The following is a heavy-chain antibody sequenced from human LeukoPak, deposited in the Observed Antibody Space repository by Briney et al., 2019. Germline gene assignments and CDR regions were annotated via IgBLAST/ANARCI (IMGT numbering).Heavy chain of an antibody. CDR1: GFTFSNYW. J-gene: IGHJ4*02. V-gene: IGHV3-7*01. CDR2: IDQNGSEK. CDR3: ARPSVLGPDTDY. Sequence: GGSLRLSCAASGFTFSNYWMSWVRQTPGKGLEWVASIDQNGSEKDYVDSVKGRRTISRDNAKNSVYLQMNSLRADDTAVYYCARPSVLGPDTDYWGQGALVTVSS. D-gene: IGHD4/OR15-4a*01.